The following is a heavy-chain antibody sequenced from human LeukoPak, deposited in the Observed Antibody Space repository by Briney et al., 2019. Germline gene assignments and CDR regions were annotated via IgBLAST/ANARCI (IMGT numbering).Heavy chain of an antibody. V-gene: IGHV3-53*01. J-gene: IGHJ6*02. CDR1: GFTVSGSY. CDR3: AREKTYFYGMDV. CDR2: IYSDDST. Sequence: GGSLRLSCAASGFTVSGSYMSWVRQAPGMGLQWASVIYSDDSTYYADSVKGRFTISRDNSKSTLYLQMNSLRAEDTAIYYCAREKTYFYGMDVWGRGTTVIVSS.